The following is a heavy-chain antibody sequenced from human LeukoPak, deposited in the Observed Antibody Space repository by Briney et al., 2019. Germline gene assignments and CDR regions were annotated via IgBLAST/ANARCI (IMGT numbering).Heavy chain of an antibody. V-gene: IGHV3-66*01. CDR3: ARGDGYYGNYMDV. Sequence: LSGGSLRLSCAASGFTVSSNYMSWVRQAPGKGLEWVSVIYSGGSTYYADSVKGRFTISRDNSKNTLYLQMNSLRAEDTAVYYCARGDGYYGNYMDVWGKGTTVTISS. J-gene: IGHJ6*03. CDR2: IYSGGST. D-gene: IGHD4-17*01. CDR1: GFTVSSNY.